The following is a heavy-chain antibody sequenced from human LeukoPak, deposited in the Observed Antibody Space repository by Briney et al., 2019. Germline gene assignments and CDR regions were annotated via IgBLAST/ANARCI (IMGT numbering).Heavy chain of an antibody. D-gene: IGHD3-10*01. J-gene: IGHJ4*02. CDR3: ARGQYYYGSGSYAKLDY. Sequence: SETLSLTCTVSGGSINGYYWSWIRQPPGKGLEWIGEINHSGSTNYNPSLKSRVTISVDTSKNQFSLKLSSVTAADTAVYYCARGQYYYGSGSYAKLDYWGQGTLVTVSS. V-gene: IGHV4-34*01. CDR2: INHSGST. CDR1: GGSINGYY.